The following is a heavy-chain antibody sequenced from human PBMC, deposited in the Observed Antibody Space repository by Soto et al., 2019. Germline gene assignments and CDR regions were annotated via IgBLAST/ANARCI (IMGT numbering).Heavy chain of an antibody. CDR1: GGTFSSYA. J-gene: IGHJ6*02. CDR2: IIPIFGTA. V-gene: IGHV1-69*13. Sequence: EASVKVSCKASGGTFSSYAISWVRQAPGQGLEWMGGIIPIFGTANYAQKFQGRVTITADESTSTAYMELSSLRSEDTAVYYCARGGGELELLEDYYYYGMDVWGQGTTVTVSS. D-gene: IGHD1-7*01. CDR3: ARGGGELELLEDYYYYGMDV.